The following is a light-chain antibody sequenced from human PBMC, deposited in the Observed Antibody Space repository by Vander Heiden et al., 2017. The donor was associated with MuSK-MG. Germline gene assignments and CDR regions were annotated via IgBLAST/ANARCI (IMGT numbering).Light chain of an antibody. V-gene: IGKV1-39*01. CDR2: AAS. CDR1: QSISSY. Sequence: DIKMTQSPSSLSASVGDRVTITCRASQSISSYLNWYQQKPGKAPKLLIYAASSLQSGVPSRFSGSGSGTDFTLTISSLQPEDFATYYCQQSDSTPQTFGQGTKVEIK. CDR3: QQSDSTPQT. J-gene: IGKJ1*01.